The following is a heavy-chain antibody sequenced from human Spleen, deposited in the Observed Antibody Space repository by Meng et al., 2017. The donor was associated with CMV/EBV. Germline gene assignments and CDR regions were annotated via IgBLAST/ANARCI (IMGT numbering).Heavy chain of an antibody. J-gene: IGHJ1*01. D-gene: IGHD1-14*01. Sequence: GDFSIYAISWVRQAAGQGLEWMGGIIPIFATTNYAQNFQGRVTITTDESTSTTYMELSSLRSEDTAVYYCARGVASRLSPRNEYFQQWGQGTLVTVS. CDR3: ARGVASRLSPRNEYFQQ. V-gene: IGHV1-69*05. CDR1: GDFSIYA. CDR2: IIPIFATT.